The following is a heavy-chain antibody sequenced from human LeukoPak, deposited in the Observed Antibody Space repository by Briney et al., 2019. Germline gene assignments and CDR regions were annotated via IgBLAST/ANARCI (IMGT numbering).Heavy chain of an antibody. D-gene: IGHD6-19*01. J-gene: IGHJ6*02. CDR2: INHSGST. V-gene: IGHV4-34*01. CDR1: GGSFSGYY. Sequence: PSETLSLTCAVYGGSFSGYYWSWIRQPPGNGLEWIGEINHSGSTNYNPSLKSRVTISVDTSKNQFSLKLSSVTAADTAVYYCARIGSSGWYTGYYYGMDVWGQGTTVTVSS. CDR3: ARIGSSGWYTGYYYGMDV.